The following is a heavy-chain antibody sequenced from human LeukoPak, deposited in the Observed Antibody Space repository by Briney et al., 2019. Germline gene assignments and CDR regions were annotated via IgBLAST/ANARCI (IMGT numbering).Heavy chain of an antibody. CDR2: INHSGKT. V-gene: IGHV4-34*01. Sequence: SETLSLTCAVDGGSLNGYDWTWIRQPPGKGLEWIGGINHSGKTNYNPSLKSRVTTSIDTSKNQFSLKLRSVTAADATVYYCARGRPRLRGWGFRPHGMDVWGQGTTVTVSS. D-gene: IGHD6-19*01. CDR1: GGSLNGYD. CDR3: ARGRPRLRGWGFRPHGMDV. J-gene: IGHJ6*02.